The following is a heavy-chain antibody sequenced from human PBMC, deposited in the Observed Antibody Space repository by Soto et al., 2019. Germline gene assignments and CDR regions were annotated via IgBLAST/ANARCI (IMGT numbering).Heavy chain of an antibody. CDR1: GFTFSSYA. Sequence: GGSLRLSCAASGFTFSSYAMSWVRQAPGKGLEWVSAISGSGGSTYYADSVKGRFTISRDNSKNTLYLQMNSLRAEDTAVYYCAKDYYDSSGYYPSHYFDYWGQGTPVAVSS. CDR2: ISGSGGST. J-gene: IGHJ4*02. CDR3: AKDYYDSSGYYPSHYFDY. V-gene: IGHV3-23*01. D-gene: IGHD3-22*01.